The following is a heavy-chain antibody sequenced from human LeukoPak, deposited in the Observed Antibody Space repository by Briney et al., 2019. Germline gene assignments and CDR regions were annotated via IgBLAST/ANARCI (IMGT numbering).Heavy chain of an antibody. V-gene: IGHV3-53*01. CDR1: GFTVSSNY. Sequence: PGGSLRLSCAASGFTVSSNYMSWVRQAPGKGLEWVSIIYSGGTIYYADSVKGRFTISRDNSKNTLYLQMNSLRAEDTAVYYCAKDRRSGWYYFNNWFDPWGQGTLVTVSS. J-gene: IGHJ5*02. D-gene: IGHD6-19*01. CDR3: AKDRRSGWYYFNNWFDP. CDR2: IYSGGTI.